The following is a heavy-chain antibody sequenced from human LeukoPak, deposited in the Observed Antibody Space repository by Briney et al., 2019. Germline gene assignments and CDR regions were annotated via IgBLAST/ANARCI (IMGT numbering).Heavy chain of an antibody. CDR3: ARIAAAGEYGMDV. D-gene: IGHD6-13*01. CDR1: GFTFGSYE. J-gene: IGHJ6*04. Sequence: GGSLRLSCAAAGFTFGSYEMNWVRRAPGKGRGWVSYISSSGSTIYYADSVKGRFTISRTKAKTSLYLQMNSLRAEDTAVYYCARIAAAGEYGMDVWGKGTTVTVSS. CDR2: ISSSGSTI. V-gene: IGHV3-48*03.